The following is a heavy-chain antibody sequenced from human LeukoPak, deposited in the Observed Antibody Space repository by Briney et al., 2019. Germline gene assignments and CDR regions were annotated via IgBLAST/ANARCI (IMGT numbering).Heavy chain of an antibody. CDR2: ISGGGDST. V-gene: IGHV3-23*01. CDR3: AKSSGFSRFYFDY. Sequence: PGGSLRLSCVASGFTFSSYAMTWVRQAPWKGLEWVSSISGGGDSTYYPDSVKGRFTISRDNSKNTLHLQMNSLRAEDTAVYYCAKSSGFSRFYFDYWGQGTLVTVSS. CDR1: GFTFSSYA. J-gene: IGHJ4*02. D-gene: IGHD2/OR15-2a*01.